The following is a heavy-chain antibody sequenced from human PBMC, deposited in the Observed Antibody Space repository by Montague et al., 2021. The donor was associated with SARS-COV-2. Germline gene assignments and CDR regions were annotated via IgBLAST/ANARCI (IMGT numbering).Heavy chain of an antibody. D-gene: IGHD3-10*01. Sequence: SLSLSLSASGFPFGDYAMHWVRQTPGKGLEWVSGISYNSENTGYADSVKGRFTISRDNAKNSLYLQMNSLRTDDTALYYCAKDVYYGSGNYWQAFDYWGQGTLVTVSS. CDR1: GFPFGDYA. CDR2: ISYNSENT. CDR3: AKDVYYGSGNYWQAFDY. V-gene: IGHV3-9*01. J-gene: IGHJ4*02.